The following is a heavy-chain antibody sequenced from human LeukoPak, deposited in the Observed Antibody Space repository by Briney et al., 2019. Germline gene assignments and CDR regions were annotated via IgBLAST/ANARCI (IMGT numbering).Heavy chain of an antibody. D-gene: IGHD3-22*01. CDR1: GFTFSDYY. Sequence: GGSLRLSCAASGFTFSDYYMSWIRQAPGKGPEWVSYITSSGSTIYYADSVKGRFTISRDNAKNSLYLQMNSLRAEDTAVYYCARALYDSSGYYSAGFDYWGQGTLVTVS. V-gene: IGHV3-11*01. CDR3: ARALYDSSGYYSAGFDY. J-gene: IGHJ4*02. CDR2: ITSSGSTI.